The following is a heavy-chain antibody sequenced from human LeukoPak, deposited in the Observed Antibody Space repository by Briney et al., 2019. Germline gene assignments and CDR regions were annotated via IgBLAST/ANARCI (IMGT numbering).Heavy chain of an antibody. V-gene: IGHV3-30*02. CDR1: GFEFGTFG. CDR3: AEGSTVPD. J-gene: IGHJ4*01. CDR2: IRSDGSEG. Sequence: GGSLRLSCAASGFEFGTFGMHWVRQPPGKGLTWVAFIRSDGSEGFYADSVKGRFTVSRNNRNDTVFLELTKVTTADTGVYYCAEGSTVPDWGHGTLVTVS. D-gene: IGHD1-26*01.